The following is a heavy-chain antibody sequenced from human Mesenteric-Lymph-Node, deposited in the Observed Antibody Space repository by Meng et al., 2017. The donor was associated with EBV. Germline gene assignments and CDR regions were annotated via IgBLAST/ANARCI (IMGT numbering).Heavy chain of an antibody. CDR1: GFSLGNTGVG. D-gene: IGHD5-12*01. CDR3: AHRRREDTGYHSAFHY. V-gene: IGHV2-5*02. J-gene: IGHJ4*02. CDR2: IYWDDDE. Sequence: QITLKESGPTLVKPXXXXPXTXTFXGFSLGNTGVGVGWIRQPPGKALEWLALIYWDDDERYSPSLKNRLTVTKDTSKNQVVLTMTNMDPADTGTYYCAHRRREDTGYHSAFHYWGPGILVTVSS.